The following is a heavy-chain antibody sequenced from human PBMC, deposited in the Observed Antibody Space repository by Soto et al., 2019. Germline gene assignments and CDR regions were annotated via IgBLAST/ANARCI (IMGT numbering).Heavy chain of an antibody. CDR2: ISGIGGST. J-gene: IGHJ4*02. Sequence: VGSLRLSCAASGFTFTDYALSWVRQAPGKGLEWVATISGIGGSTYLADSVKGRLSISRDNSKNTVSLLMNSLRAEDTAVYFCARGSSGYISSWYYFDYWGRGTLVTVSS. CDR3: ARGSSGYISSWYYFDY. V-gene: IGHV3-23*01. D-gene: IGHD6-13*01. CDR1: GFTFTDYA.